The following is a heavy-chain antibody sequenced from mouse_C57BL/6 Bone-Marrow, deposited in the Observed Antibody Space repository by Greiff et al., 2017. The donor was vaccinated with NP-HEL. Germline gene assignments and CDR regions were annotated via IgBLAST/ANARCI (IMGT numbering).Heavy chain of an antibody. J-gene: IGHJ2*01. CDR3: AREGYDYPYCFGY. Sequence: QVQLQQSGPELVKPGASVKISCKASGYAFSSSWMNWVKQRPGKGLEWIGRIYPGDGDTNYNGKFKGKATLSVDQSSRTAYMQLRRLTSEDSAVDVCAREGYDYPYCFGYGGQVTTLTVSS. D-gene: IGHD2-4*01. CDR1: GYAFSSSW. CDR2: IYPGDGDT. V-gene: IGHV1-82*01.